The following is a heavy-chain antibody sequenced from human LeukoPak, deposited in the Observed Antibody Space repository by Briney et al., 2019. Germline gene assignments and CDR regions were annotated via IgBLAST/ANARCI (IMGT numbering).Heavy chain of an antibody. CDR3: ARGVVAARFWFDP. V-gene: IGHV4-59*02. D-gene: IGHD6-6*01. J-gene: IGHJ5*02. CDR1: GFTVSNNY. CDR2: IYYSGST. Sequence: PGGSLRLSCAASGFTVSNNYMSWVRQPPGKGLEWIGYIYYSGSTNYNPSLKSRVTISVDTSKNQFSLKLSSVTAADTAVYYCARGVVAARFWFDPWGQGTLVTVSS.